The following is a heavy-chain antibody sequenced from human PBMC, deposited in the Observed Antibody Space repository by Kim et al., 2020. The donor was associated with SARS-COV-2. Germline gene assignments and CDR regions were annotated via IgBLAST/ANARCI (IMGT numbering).Heavy chain of an antibody. J-gene: IGHJ5*02. V-gene: IGHV3-74*01. CDR3: ARATTAGGFDP. D-gene: IGHD3-16*01. CDR2: SP. Sequence: SPSYAGSVQGRFTISRDNATHTLYLQMNSLRAEDTAVYYCARATTAGGFDPWGQGTLVTVSS.